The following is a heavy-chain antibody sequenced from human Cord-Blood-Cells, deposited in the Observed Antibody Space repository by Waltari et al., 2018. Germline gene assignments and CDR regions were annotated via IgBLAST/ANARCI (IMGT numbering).Heavy chain of an antibody. D-gene: IGHD7-27*01. CDR1: GGTFSSYA. CDR2: ISPIFGTA. Sequence: QVQLVQSGAEVKKPGSSVKVSCKASGGTFSSYAISWVRQAPGQGLEWMGGISPIFGTANSAQKFQCRVTITADESTSTAYMELSSLRSEDTAVYYCARDTLLGIGAFDIWGQGTMVTVSS. CDR3: ARDTLLGIGAFDI. J-gene: IGHJ3*02. V-gene: IGHV1-69*01.